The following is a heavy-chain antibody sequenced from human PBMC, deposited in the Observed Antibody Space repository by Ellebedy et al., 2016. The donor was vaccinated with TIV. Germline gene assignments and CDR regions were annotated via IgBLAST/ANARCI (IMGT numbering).Heavy chain of an antibody. CDR2: INRDESER. CDR1: GFSFSRFW. Sequence: PGGSLRLSCAASGFSFSRFWMTWVRQAPGKGLEWVANINRDESERYHVDSVRGRFMISRDNAKDSVFLQMNNLRVEDTAVYYCTRSLMVAQFYFDSWGQGALVTVSS. CDR3: TRSLMVAQFYFDS. V-gene: IGHV3-7*01. D-gene: IGHD5-12*01. J-gene: IGHJ4*02.